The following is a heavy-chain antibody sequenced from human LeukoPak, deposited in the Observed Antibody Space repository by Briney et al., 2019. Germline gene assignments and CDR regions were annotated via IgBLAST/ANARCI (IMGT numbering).Heavy chain of an antibody. V-gene: IGHV4-34*01. J-gene: IGHJ5*02. CDR1: GGSFSGYY. CDR3: ARGRVVGAGNWFDP. D-gene: IGHD1-26*01. Sequence: SETLSLTCAVYGGSFSGYYWSWIRQPPGKGLEWIGEINHSGSTNYNPSLKSRVTISVDTSKNQFSLKLSSVTAADTAVYYCARGRVVGAGNWFDPWGQETLVTVSS. CDR2: INHSGST.